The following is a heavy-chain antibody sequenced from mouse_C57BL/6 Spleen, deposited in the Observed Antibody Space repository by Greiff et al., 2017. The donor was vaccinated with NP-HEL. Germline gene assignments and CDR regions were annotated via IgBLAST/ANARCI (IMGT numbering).Heavy chain of an antibody. CDR2: ISSGGDYI. D-gene: IGHD2-1*01. CDR3: TRGLLWGGDYFDY. V-gene: IGHV5-9-1*02. Sequence: DVMLVESGEGLVKPGGSLKLSCAASGFTFSSYAMSWVRQTPEKRLEWVAYISSGGDYIYYADTVKGRFTIARDNARNTLYLQMSSLKSEDTATYYCTRGLLWGGDYFDYWGQGTTLTVSS. CDR1: GFTFSSYA. J-gene: IGHJ2*01.